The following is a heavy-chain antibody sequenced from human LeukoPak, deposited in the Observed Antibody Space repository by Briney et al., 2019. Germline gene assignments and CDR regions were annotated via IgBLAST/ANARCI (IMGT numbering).Heavy chain of an antibody. CDR1: GFTFSSYA. CDR2: ISGSGGST. V-gene: IGHV3-23*01. D-gene: IGHD4-17*01. J-gene: IGHJ4*02. CDR3: ARVSFGDYAFDY. Sequence: PGGSLRLSCAASGFTFSSYAMSWVRQAPGKGLEWVSAISGSGGSTYYADSVKGRFTISRDNSKNTLYLQMNSLRAEDTAMYYCARVSFGDYAFDYWGQGTLVTVSS.